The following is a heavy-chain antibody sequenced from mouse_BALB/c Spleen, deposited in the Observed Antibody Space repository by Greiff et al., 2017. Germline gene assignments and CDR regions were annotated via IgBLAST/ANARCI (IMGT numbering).Heavy chain of an antibody. V-gene: IGHV6-6*02. J-gene: IGHJ4*01. D-gene: IGHD2-4*01. CDR1: GFTFSNYW. CDR3: TRRDYDEEGYYYAMDY. CDR2: IRLKSNNYAT. Sequence: EVMLVESGGGLVQPGGSMKLSCVASGFTFSNYWMNWVRQSPEKGLEWVAEIRLKSNNYATHYAESVKGRFTISRDDSKSSVYLQMNNLRAEDTGIYYCTRRDYDEEGYYYAMDYWGQGTSVTVSS.